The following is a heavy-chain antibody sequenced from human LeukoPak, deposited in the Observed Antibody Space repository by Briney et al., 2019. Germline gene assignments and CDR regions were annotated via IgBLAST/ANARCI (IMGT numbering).Heavy chain of an antibody. CDR1: GFTFSDYY. CDR3: ARDRGRYYMDV. D-gene: IGHD6-25*01. Sequence: GGSLRLSCAASGFTFSDYYMSWIRQAPGKGLEWVSSISSSSSYIYYADSVKGRFTISRDNAKNSLYLQMNSLRAEDTAVYYCARDRGRYYMDVWGKGTTVTISS. V-gene: IGHV3-11*06. J-gene: IGHJ6*03. CDR2: ISSSSSYI.